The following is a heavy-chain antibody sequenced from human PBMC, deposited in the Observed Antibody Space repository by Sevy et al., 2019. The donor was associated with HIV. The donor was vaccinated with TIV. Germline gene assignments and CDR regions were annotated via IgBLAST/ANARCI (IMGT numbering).Heavy chain of an antibody. D-gene: IGHD2-15*01. CDR2: IYYSGGT. Sequence: SETLSLTCTVSGGSISSGDYYWSWIRQPPGKGLEWIGYIYYSGGTYFNPSTKCRVTISLDTSKNQFSLKLSSVTAADTAVYYSATEGGLGAFVIWGQGTMVTASS. CDR1: GGSISSGDYY. V-gene: IGHV4-30-4*01. J-gene: IGHJ3*02. CDR3: ATEGGLGAFVI.